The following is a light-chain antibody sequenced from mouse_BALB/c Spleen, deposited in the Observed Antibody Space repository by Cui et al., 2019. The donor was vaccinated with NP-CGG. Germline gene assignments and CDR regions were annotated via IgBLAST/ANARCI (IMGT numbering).Light chain of an antibody. CDR2: GTK. Sequence: AVVTQESALTTSPGETVTLTCRSSTGAVTTSNYANWVQEKADHLFTGLIGGTKNRVPGVPARFSGSLIGDKAALTITGAQTEDEAIYFCALWYSNHWVFGGGTKLTVL. V-gene: IGLV1*01. J-gene: IGLJ1*01. CDR1: TGAVTTSNY. CDR3: ALWYSNHWV.